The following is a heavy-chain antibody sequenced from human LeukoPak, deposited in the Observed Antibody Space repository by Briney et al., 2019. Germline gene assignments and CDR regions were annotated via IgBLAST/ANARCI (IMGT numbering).Heavy chain of an antibody. J-gene: IGHJ4*02. CDR2: IYSDNT. V-gene: IGHV3-53*01. CDR3: ARVVGAIVHFDY. Sequence: GGSLRLSCTVSGFTVSSNSMSWVRQAPGKGLEWVSFIYSDNTHYSDSVKGRFTISRDNAKNSLYLQMNSLRAEDTAVYYCARVVGAIVHFDYWGQGTLVTVSS. CDR1: GFTVSSNS. D-gene: IGHD1-26*01.